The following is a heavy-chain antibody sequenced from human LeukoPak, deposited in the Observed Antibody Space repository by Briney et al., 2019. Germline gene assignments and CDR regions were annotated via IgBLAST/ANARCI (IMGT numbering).Heavy chain of an antibody. Sequence: GGSLRLSCAASGFTFNPYAMSWVRQAPGKGLEWVAGIGGIGDRTYYADSVKGRFTISRDNSKDTLFLQMNSLKADDTAVYYCAKVSRQAAVASPLDYWGQGSLVTVSS. CDR1: GFTFNPYA. D-gene: IGHD6-19*01. CDR3: AKVSRQAAVASPLDY. CDR2: IGGIGDRT. J-gene: IGHJ4*02. V-gene: IGHV3-23*01.